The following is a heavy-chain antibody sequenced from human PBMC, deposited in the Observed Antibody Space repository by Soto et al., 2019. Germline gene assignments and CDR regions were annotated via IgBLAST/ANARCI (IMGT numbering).Heavy chain of an antibody. CDR1: GYTFTGYY. CDR3: ARDDAEVTIFGVVRVYNWFDP. D-gene: IGHD3-3*01. V-gene: IGHV1-18*04. Sequence: GASVKVSCKASGYTFTGYYMHWVRQAPGQGLEWMGWISAYNGNTNYAQKLQGRVTMTTDTSTSTAYMELRSLRSDDTAVYYCARDDAEVTIFGVVRVYNWFDPWGQGTLVTVSS. CDR2: ISAYNGNT. J-gene: IGHJ5*02.